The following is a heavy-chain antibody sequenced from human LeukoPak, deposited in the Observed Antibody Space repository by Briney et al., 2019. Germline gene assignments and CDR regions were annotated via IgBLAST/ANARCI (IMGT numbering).Heavy chain of an antibody. V-gene: IGHV3-7*01. CDR2: IKKDGSEK. Sequence: GGSLRLSCSASGFTFNNFWMTWVRQAPGKGLEWVANIKKDGSEKYYVDSVKGRFTISRDNAKNLAFLQMNSLRVEDTAVYYCASLYGIDVWGQGSTVTVPS. J-gene: IGHJ6*02. CDR1: GFTFNNFW. CDR3: ASLYGIDV.